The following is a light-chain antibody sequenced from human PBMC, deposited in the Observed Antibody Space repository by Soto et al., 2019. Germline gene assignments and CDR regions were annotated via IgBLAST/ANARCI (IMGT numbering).Light chain of an antibody. J-gene: IGLJ1*01. CDR2: DVN. CDR1: SSDVGGYNF. Sequence: QSVLTQPASVSGSPGQSITISCTGTSSDVGGYNFVSWYQQHPGKAPKLMIFDVNDRPSGVSNRFSGSKSGNTASLTISGLQTEDEAYYYCSSYKSSSIPYVFGTGTKLTVL. CDR3: SSYKSSSIPYV. V-gene: IGLV2-14*01.